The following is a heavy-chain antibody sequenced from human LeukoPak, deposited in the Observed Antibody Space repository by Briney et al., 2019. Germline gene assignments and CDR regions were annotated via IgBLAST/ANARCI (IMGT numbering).Heavy chain of an antibody. Sequence: GGSLRLSCAASGFTFSSYEMNWLRQAPGKGLEWVSYISSSGSTIYYADSVKGRFTISRDNAKNSLYLQMNSLRAEDTAVYYCASCIAVAGIPDAFDIWGQGTMVTVSS. CDR1: GFTFSSYE. V-gene: IGHV3-48*03. D-gene: IGHD6-19*01. J-gene: IGHJ3*02. CDR3: ASCIAVAGIPDAFDI. CDR2: ISSSGSTI.